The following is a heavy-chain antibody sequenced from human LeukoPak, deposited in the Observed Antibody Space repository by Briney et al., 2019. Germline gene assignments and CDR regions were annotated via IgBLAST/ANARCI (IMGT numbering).Heavy chain of an antibody. J-gene: IGHJ4*02. CDR1: GFTFSNYH. CDR3: ASGDPNPLDF. Sequence: ESLRLSCAASGFTFSNYHMHWVRQAPGKGLEWISIISSTTTTIYYADSVKGRFTVSRDNGRNSLFLQMNSLRDDDTAVYYCASGDPNPLDFWGQGTLVTVSS. CDR2: ISSTTTTI. D-gene: IGHD2-21*02. V-gene: IGHV3-48*02.